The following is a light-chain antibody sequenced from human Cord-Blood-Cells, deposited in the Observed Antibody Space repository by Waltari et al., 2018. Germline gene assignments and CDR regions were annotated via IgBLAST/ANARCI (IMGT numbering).Light chain of an antibody. CDR2: AAS. J-gene: IGKJ3*01. V-gene: IGKV1-8*01. Sequence: AIRVTQSPSSFSASTGDRVPLTCRASQGISSYLAWYQQKPGKAPKLLIYAASTLQSGVPSRFSGSGSGTDFTLTISCLQSEDFATYYCQQYYSNPRTFGPGTKVDIK. CDR3: QQYYSNPRT. CDR1: QGISSY.